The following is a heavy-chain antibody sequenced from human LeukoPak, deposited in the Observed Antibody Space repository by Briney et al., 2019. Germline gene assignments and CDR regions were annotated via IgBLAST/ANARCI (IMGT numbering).Heavy chain of an antibody. Sequence: GRSLRLSCAASGFTFSSYAMHWVRQAPGKGLEWVAVISYDGSNKYYADSAKGRFTISRDNSKNTLYLQMNSLRAEDTAVYYCARNPSGGSSLYYYYGMDVWGQGTTVTVSS. D-gene: IGHD2-15*01. CDR1: GFTFSSYA. J-gene: IGHJ6*02. CDR2: ISYDGSNK. V-gene: IGHV3-30-3*01. CDR3: ARNPSGGSSLYYYYGMDV.